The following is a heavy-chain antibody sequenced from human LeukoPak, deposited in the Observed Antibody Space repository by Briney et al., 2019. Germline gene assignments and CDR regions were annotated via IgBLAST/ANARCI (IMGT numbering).Heavy chain of an antibody. D-gene: IGHD2-2*01. Sequence: PGGSLRLSCAASGFTFDDYGMSWVRQAPGKGLEWVSVIYSGGSTYYADSVKSRFTISRDNSKNTLYLQMNSLRAEDTAVYYCARSYQLLNLCFDYWGQGTLVTVSS. CDR1: GFTFDDYG. CDR2: IYSGGST. CDR3: ARSYQLLNLCFDY. V-gene: IGHV3-53*01. J-gene: IGHJ4*02.